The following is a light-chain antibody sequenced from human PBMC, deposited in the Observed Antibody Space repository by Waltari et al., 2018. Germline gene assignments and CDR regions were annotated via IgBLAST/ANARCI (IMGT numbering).Light chain of an antibody. Sequence: QSALTQPRSVSGSPGQSVTISCTGTSSDVGGYNYVSWYQQHPGQAPKLMIYDVSKRPSGVPDRFSGSKSGNTASLTISGLQAEDEADYYCCSYAGSYLRVFGGGTKLTVL. CDR3: CSYAGSYLRV. V-gene: IGLV2-11*01. CDR1: SSDVGGYNY. CDR2: DVS. J-gene: IGLJ2*01.